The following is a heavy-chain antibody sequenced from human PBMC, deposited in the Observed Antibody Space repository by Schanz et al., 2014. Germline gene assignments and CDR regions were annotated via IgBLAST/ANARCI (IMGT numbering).Heavy chain of an antibody. J-gene: IGHJ3*01. D-gene: IGHD2-8*02. Sequence: QVQLVQSGAEVKKPGASVKVSCKTSGYTFSSYGITWVRQAPGQGLEWMGWISPYTGNTHYFDKMEGRVTMTTDTSTSTAYMELRSLRSDDTAVYYCATMWGYCAATACQILEVLDVWGQGTMVTVSS. CDR1: GYTFSSYG. V-gene: IGHV1-18*01. CDR2: ISPYTGNT. CDR3: ATMWGYCAATACQILEVLDV.